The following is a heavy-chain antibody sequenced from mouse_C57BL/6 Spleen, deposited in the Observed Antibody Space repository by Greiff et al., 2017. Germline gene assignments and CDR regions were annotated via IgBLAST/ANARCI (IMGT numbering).Heavy chain of an antibody. D-gene: IGHD2-4*01. V-gene: IGHV1-52*01. CDR2: IDPSDSET. CDR1: GYTFTSYW. J-gene: IGHJ4*01. CDR3: TKSSDCDRGLSMDY. Sequence: VQLQQPGAELVRPGSSVKLSCKASGYTFTSYWMHWVKQRPIQGLEWIGNIDPSDSETHYNQKFKDKATLTVDKSSSTAYMQLSSLTSEDSAVYYCTKSSDCDRGLSMDYGGKGTSVTVSS.